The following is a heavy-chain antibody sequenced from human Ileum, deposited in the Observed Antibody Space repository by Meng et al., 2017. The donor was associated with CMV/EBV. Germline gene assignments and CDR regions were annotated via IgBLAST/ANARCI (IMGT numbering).Heavy chain of an antibody. CDR2: INYTGST. D-gene: IGHD2-21*01. J-gene: IGHJ3*02. Sequence: GSLRLSCSVSGGSIRSIGSSWGWIRQPPGKGLEWIGRINYTGSTNYNTSLKSRVTISVDTSKNQFSLKLSSVTAADTAVYYCARNSKGAFDIWGQGTRVTVSS. CDR3: ARNSKGAFDI. CDR1: GGSIRSIGSS. V-gene: IGHV4-39*07.